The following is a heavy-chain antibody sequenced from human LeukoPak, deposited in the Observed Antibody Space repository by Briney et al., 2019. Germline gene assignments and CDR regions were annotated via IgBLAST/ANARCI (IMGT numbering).Heavy chain of an antibody. CDR2: ISISSNYI. CDR3: ARDYVWGSSESDY. D-gene: IGHD7-27*01. Sequence: GGSLRLSCAASGFTFSRYSMNWVRQAPGKGLEWVSSISISSNYIYYPDSLKGRFTISRDNAKNSLYLQMNSLRAEDTAIYYCARDYVWGSSESDYWGQGTLVTVSS. J-gene: IGHJ4*02. V-gene: IGHV3-21*01. CDR1: GFTFSRYS.